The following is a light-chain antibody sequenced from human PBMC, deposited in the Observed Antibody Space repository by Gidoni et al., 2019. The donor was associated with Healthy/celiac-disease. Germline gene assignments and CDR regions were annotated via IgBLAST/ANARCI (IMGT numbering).Light chain of an antibody. CDR2: GAS. CDR3: QQYGSSPGIT. Sequence: IVLTQSPGTLSLSPGERATLSCRASQSVSSSYLAWYQQKPGQAPRLLIYGASSRATGIPDRFSGSGSGTDFTRTISRLEPEDFAVYYCQQYGSSPGITFGQGTRLEIK. V-gene: IGKV3-20*01. CDR1: QSVSSSY. J-gene: IGKJ5*01.